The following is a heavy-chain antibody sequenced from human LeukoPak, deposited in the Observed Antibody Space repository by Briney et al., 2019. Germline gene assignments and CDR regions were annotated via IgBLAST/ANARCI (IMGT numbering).Heavy chain of an antibody. CDR2: INHSGST. CDR3: ARQSNYLVVTV. V-gene: IGHV4-34*01. D-gene: IGHD2-21*02. Sequence: SGTLSLTCAVYGGSFSGYYWGWIRQPPGKGLEWIGEINHSGSTNYNPSLKSRVTISVDTSKNQFSLKLSSVTAADTAVYYCARQSNYLVVTVWGQGTMVTVSS. CDR1: GGSFSGYY. J-gene: IGHJ3*01.